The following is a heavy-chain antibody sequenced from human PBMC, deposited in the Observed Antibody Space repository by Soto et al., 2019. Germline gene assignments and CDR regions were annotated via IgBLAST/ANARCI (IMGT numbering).Heavy chain of an antibody. Sequence: QVQLVQSGAEVKKPGASVKVSCKASGDTFTDYYIHWVRQAPGQGLEWMGTVNPSGGHTTYAQHFLGRSTMTRDTSTSTLYRELTSLTSDDTAVYYCARGGHVVVVTAALDFWGQGTLVTVSS. V-gene: IGHV1-46*01. CDR2: VNPSGGHT. J-gene: IGHJ4*02. D-gene: IGHD2-21*02. CDR3: ARGGHVVVVTAALDF. CDR1: GDTFTDYY.